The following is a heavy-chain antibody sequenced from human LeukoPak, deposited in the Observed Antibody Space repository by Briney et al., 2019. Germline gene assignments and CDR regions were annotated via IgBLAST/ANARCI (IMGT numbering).Heavy chain of an antibody. Sequence: GESLKISCEGSGYSFSTYWIGWVRQMPGKGLEWMGIIYPGDSDTRYSPSFQGQVIISVDKSISTAYLQWSSLKASDTAIYYCARPSFRAFDIWGQGTMVTVSS. CDR1: GYSFSTYW. CDR2: IYPGDSDT. CDR3: ARPSFRAFDI. D-gene: IGHD3-16*01. J-gene: IGHJ3*02. V-gene: IGHV5-51*01.